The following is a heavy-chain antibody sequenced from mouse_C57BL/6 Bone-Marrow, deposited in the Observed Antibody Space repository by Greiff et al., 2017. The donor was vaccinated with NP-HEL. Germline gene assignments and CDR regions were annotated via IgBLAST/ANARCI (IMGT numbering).Heavy chain of an antibody. CDR3: ARMGTPFDY. D-gene: IGHD3-1*01. V-gene: IGHV1-82*01. Sequence: QVQLKESGPELVKPGASVKISCKASGYAFSSSWMNWVKQRPGKGLEWIGRIYPGDGDTNYNGKFKGKATLTADKSSSTAYMQLRSLTSEDSAVYFCARMGTPFDYWGQGTTLTVSS. CDR1: GYAFSSSW. CDR2: IYPGDGDT. J-gene: IGHJ2*01.